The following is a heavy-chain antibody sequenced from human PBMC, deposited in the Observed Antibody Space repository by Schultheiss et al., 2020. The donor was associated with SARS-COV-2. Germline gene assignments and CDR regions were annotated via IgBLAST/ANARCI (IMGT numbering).Heavy chain of an antibody. D-gene: IGHD4-11*01. CDR2: VSHSGAT. J-gene: IGHJ6*03. Sequence: SETLSLTCAVYGESFNGFSWTWIRQSPGKGLEWIGQVSHSGATHYSPSLKRRVTISVDTSKSQFSLRLRSVTAANTAIYFCSRGRTSVIPSPVLGLGPHFYFYYMDVWGKGTTGTGSS. CDR1: GESFNGFS. CDR3: SRGRTSVIPSPVLGLGPHFYFYYMDV. V-gene: IGHV4-34*01.